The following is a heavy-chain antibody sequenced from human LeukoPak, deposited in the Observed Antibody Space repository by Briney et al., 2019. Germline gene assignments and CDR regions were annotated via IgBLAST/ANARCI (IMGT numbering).Heavy chain of an antibody. CDR3: ASSHSGSYSMDY. V-gene: IGHV4-59*08. CDR1: GGSISSYY. J-gene: IGHJ4*02. CDR2: IYYSGST. Sequence: PSETLSLTCTVSGGSISSYYWSWIRQPPGKGLEWIGYIYYSGSTNYNPSLKSRVTISVDTSKNQFSLKLSSVTAADTAVYYCASSHSGSYSMDYWGQGTLVTVSS. D-gene: IGHD1-26*01.